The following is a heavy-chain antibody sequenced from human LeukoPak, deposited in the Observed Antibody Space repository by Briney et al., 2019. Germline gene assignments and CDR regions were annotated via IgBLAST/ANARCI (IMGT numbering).Heavy chain of an antibody. D-gene: IGHD6-13*01. Sequence: GGSLRLSCAASGFTFSSYAMSWVRQAPGKGLEWVSAISGSGGSTYYADSVKGRFTISRDNSKNTLYLQMNSLRAEDTAVYYCARGGISSSWPYYFDYWGQGTLVTVSS. CDR2: ISGSGGST. J-gene: IGHJ4*02. CDR3: ARGGISSSWPYYFDY. CDR1: GFTFSSYA. V-gene: IGHV3-23*01.